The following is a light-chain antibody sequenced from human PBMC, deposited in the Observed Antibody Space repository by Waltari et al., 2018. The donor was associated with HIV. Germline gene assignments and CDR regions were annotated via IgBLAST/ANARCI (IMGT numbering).Light chain of an antibody. CDR1: SSPIGRHY. CDR2: RND. J-gene: IGLJ2*01. V-gene: IGLV1-47*01. CDR3: AAWDDMLSGPV. Sequence: SVLTQPPSASGTPGPRVTISCSRTSSPIGRHYLYWYQQLPGTTPTPLVDRNDQRPSEVPDRFSGSKSGTSASLAISGLRSEDEADYYCAAWDDMLSGPVFGGGTKLTVL.